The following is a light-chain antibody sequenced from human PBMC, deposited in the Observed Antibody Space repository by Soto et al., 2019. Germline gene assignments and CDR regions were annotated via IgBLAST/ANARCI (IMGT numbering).Light chain of an antibody. Sequence: QSVLTQPASVSGSPGQSITISCTGTSSDVGGYNYVSWYQQHPGTAPKLMIYEVSNRPSGVSNRFSGSKSGNTASLTISGLQAEDEADYYCSSYTSSSTRVFGTGTKVTVL. CDR2: EVS. CDR3: SSYTSSSTRV. V-gene: IGLV2-14*01. CDR1: SSDVGGYNY. J-gene: IGLJ1*01.